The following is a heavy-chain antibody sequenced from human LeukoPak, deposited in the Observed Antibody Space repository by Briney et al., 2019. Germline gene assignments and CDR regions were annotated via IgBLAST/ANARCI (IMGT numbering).Heavy chain of an antibody. CDR1: GFSLTTNGEG. CDR2: LYWYDDN. CDR3: VHTITTCGVDIRGWFDP. J-gene: IGHJ5*02. D-gene: IGHD3-3*01. Sequence: SGPTLVKPTQTLTLTCGFTGFSLTTNGEGVGWVRQPPGKAMEWLAILYWYDDNRFKPSLENRLTVTKDTFRSQVVLTMTNMGPADTGTYYCVHTITTCGVDIRGWFDPWGPGTLVTVSS. V-gene: IGHV2-5*04.